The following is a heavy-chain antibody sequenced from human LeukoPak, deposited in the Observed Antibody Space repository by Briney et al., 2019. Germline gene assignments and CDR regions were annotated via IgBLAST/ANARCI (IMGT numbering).Heavy chain of an antibody. Sequence: PGGSLRLSCAASGFTVSSNYMSWVRQAPGKGLEWVSVIYSGGSTYYADSVKGRFTISRDNSKNTLYLQMNSLRAEDTAVYYCAKDLPPIAVAGFFDYWGQGTLVTVS. J-gene: IGHJ4*02. D-gene: IGHD6-19*01. CDR3: AKDLPPIAVAGFFDY. V-gene: IGHV3-53*05. CDR2: IYSGGST. CDR1: GFTVSSNY.